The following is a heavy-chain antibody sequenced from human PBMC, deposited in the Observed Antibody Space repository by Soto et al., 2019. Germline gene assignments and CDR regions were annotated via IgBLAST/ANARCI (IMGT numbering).Heavy chain of an antibody. V-gene: IGHV3-11*06. Sequence: QVQLVESGGGLVKPGGSLRLSCAPSGFTFSDYYMSWVRQAPGKGLEWVSYISSSSTYTNYADSVKGRFTISRDNAKNSLYLQMNSLRAEDTAVYYCAGKQWEPSGNYYFDYWGQGTLVTVSS. D-gene: IGHD1-26*01. J-gene: IGHJ4*02. CDR3: AGKQWEPSGNYYFDY. CDR1: GFTFSDYY. CDR2: ISSSSTYT.